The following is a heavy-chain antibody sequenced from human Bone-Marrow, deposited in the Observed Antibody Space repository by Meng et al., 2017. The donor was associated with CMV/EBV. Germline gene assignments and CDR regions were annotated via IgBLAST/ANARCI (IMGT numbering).Heavy chain of an antibody. CDR2: IIPILGIA. V-gene: IGHV1-69*10. D-gene: IGHD1-26*01. CDR1: GGTFSSYA. CDR3: ARARVGGTELGY. J-gene: IGHJ4*02. Sequence: CKASGGTFSSYAISWVRQAPGQGLEWMGGIIPILGIANYAQKFQGRVTITADKSTSTAYMELSSLRSEDTAVYYCARARVGGTELGYWGQGTLVTVSS.